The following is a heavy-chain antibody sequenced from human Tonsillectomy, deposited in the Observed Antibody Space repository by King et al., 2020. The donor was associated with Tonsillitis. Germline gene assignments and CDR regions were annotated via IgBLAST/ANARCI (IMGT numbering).Heavy chain of an antibody. Sequence: VQLVESGGGLVQPGGSLRLSCAASGFTFSNYWMSWVRQAPGKGLEWVANIDQDGSEKFYVDSVKGRFTISRDNAKNSLYLQMNSQRAEYTAVYFCTTFRSGYFDYWGQGTLVTVSS. CDR2: IDQDGSEK. J-gene: IGHJ4*02. V-gene: IGHV3-7*01. D-gene: IGHD3-3*01. CDR1: GFTFSNYW. CDR3: TTFRSGYFDY.